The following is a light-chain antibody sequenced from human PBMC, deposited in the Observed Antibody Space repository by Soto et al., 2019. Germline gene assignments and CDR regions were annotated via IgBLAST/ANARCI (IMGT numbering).Light chain of an antibody. Sequence: DIQMTKSPSSLSASVGDRVTITCRASQSISSYLNWYQQKPGKAPKLLIYAASRLQSGVPSRFSGSGSGTDFTLTISSLQPEDFATYYCQQSYSTPQYTFGQGTKVDIK. J-gene: IGKJ2*01. CDR3: QQSYSTPQYT. CDR1: QSISSY. V-gene: IGKV1-39*01. CDR2: AAS.